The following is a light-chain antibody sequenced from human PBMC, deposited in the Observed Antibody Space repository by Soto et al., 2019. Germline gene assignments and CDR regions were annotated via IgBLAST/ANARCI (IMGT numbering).Light chain of an antibody. J-gene: IGLJ3*02. CDR1: TSNIGNNH. Sequence: QSVLTQPPAVSAAPGQTVTISCSGSTSNIGNNHVSWYQQLPGTAPKLLTYEYNKRPSGIPDRFSGSKSGTSATLVITGHQTGDEADYHCGTWDSNLSTWVFGGGTKVTVL. CDR2: EYN. V-gene: IGLV1-51*02. CDR3: GTWDSNLSTWV.